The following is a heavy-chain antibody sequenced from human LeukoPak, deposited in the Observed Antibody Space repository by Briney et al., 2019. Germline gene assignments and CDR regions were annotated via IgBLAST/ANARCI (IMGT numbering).Heavy chain of an antibody. V-gene: IGHV4-4*07. D-gene: IGHD2-15*01. CDR3: ARDCSGVSCSPEKAFDL. CDR1: GGSISGYC. J-gene: IGHJ3*01. Sequence: SETLSLTCTVSGGSISGYCWNWIRQPAGKGLEWIGRIYTSGSTNYNPSLKSRVTMSVDTSKNHFSLNLSSVTAADTAVYYCARDCSGVSCSPEKAFDLWGQGTMVIVSS. CDR2: IYTSGST.